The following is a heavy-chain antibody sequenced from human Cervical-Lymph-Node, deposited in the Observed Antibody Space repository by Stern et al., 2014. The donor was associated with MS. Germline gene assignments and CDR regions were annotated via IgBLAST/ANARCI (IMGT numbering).Heavy chain of an antibody. J-gene: IGHJ4*02. D-gene: IGHD3-16*01. V-gene: IGHV3-11*01. CDR2: ITNDGRTT. CDR1: GFTFSDFY. Sequence: VQLVESGGNLVKPGGSLRLSCAASGFTFSDFYMAWIRQAPGKGLAWISYITNDGRTTFDADSLEGRFTISRDNAKNSLYLQVNSLRVEDTAMYYCARDALGASASRFLDHWGRGTLVTVSS. CDR3: ARDALGASASRFLDH.